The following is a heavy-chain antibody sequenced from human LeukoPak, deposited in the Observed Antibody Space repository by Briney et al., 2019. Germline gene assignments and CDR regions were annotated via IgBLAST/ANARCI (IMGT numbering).Heavy chain of an antibody. J-gene: IGHJ5*02. D-gene: IGHD3-22*01. CDR1: GFRFSAFA. CDR3: AEGVGYYYDSSGYRNWFDP. CDR2: ICGSGGNT. V-gene: IGHV3-23*01. Sequence: PGGSLRLSCAASGFRFSAFAMSWVRQAPGKGLEWVSVICGSGGNTYYADSVKGRFTISRDDSKNTLYLQMNSLRAEDTAVYYCAEGVGYYYDSSGYRNWFDPWGQGTLVTVSS.